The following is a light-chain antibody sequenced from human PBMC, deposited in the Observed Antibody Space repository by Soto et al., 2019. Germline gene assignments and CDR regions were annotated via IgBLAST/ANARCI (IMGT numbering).Light chain of an antibody. CDR1: QSVSSSY. Sequence: PGQRATLSCRASQSVSSSYLAWYQQKPGQAPRLLIYGASSRATGIPDRFSGSGSGTDFTLTISRLEPEDFAVYYCQQYGSSPGTFGQGTKVEIK. J-gene: IGKJ1*01. CDR2: GAS. V-gene: IGKV3-20*01. CDR3: QQYGSSPGT.